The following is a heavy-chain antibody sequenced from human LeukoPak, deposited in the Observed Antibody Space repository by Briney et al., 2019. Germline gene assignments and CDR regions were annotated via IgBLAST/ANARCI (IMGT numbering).Heavy chain of an antibody. CDR2: IKQDGSEK. J-gene: IGHJ4*02. V-gene: IGHV3-7*01. CDR1: GFTFSSYS. Sequence: GGSLRLSCAASGFTFSSYSMNWVRQAPGKGLEWVANIKQDGSEKYYVDSVKGRFTVSKDNARNSLFLQMNSLRTEDTAVYYCARGRISMVRGLIGVTHFDSWGQGTLATVSS. CDR3: ARGRISMVRGLIGVTHFDS. D-gene: IGHD3-10*01.